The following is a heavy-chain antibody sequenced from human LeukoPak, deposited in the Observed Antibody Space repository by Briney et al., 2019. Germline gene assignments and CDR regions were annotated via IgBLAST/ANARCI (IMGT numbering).Heavy chain of an antibody. CDR3: ARGPRAAADDY. V-gene: IGHV1-3*01. D-gene: IGHD6-13*01. CDR1: GYTFTSYG. J-gene: IGHJ4*02. CDR2: INAVNGNT. Sequence: ASVKVSCKASGYTFTSYGISWGRQAPGQRLEWVGWINAVNGNTKYSPKFQGRVSITRDTSASTAYMELSSLTSEDTAVYYCARGPRAAADDYWGQGTLVTVSS.